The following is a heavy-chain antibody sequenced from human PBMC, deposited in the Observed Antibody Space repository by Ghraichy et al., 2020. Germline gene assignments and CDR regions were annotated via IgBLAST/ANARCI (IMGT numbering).Heavy chain of an antibody. V-gene: IGHV4-31*03. J-gene: IGHJ4*02. CDR2: IYYSGAT. CDR3: AREGHGEGVGY. CDR1: GDSISSGGHY. D-gene: IGHD4-17*01. Sequence: SETLSLTCSVFGDSISSGGHYWSWIRQNPGKGLESIGYIYYSGATDYNPSLKSRISLSIDASKNQFSLQLSSVTAADTAVYYCAREGHGEGVGYWGQGTLVTVSS.